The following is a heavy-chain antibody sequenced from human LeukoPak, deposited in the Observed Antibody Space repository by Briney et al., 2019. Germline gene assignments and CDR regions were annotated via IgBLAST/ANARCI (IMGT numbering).Heavy chain of an antibody. CDR2: IIPIFGTP. CDR3: ARGHIQYCSGDSCYSLFDY. J-gene: IGHJ4*02. V-gene: IGHV1-69*05. CDR1: GGTFSNYA. Sequence: SVKVSCKASGGTFSNYAVTWVRQAPGQGLEWMGRIIPIFGTPNYAQRFQGRVTITTDESTSTAYMELSSLRSEDTAVYYCARGHIQYCSGDSCYSLFDYWGQGTLVTVSS. D-gene: IGHD2-15*01.